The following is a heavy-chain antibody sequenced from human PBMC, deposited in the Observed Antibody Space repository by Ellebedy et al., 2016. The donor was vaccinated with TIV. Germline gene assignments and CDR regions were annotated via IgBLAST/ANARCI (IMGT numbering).Heavy chain of an antibody. CDR3: ARAGIDGTGYYLGS. J-gene: IGHJ4*02. CDR2: IHHTGDT. V-gene: IGHV4-59*01. D-gene: IGHD3/OR15-3a*01. Sequence: SETLSLXCYVSGGSITSDYWNWIRRPPGKGLEWIGSIHHTGDTNCNPSPKGRVTLSVDTSKNRFSLRMTSVTAADTAVYYCARAGIDGTGYYLGSWGPGTRLTVSS. CDR1: GGSITSDY.